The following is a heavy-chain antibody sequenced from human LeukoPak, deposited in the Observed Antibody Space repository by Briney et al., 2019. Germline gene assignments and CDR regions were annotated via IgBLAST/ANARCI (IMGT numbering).Heavy chain of an antibody. CDR3: AKGGKWDVTPFDY. J-gene: IGHJ4*02. Sequence: GGFLRLSCAASGFTFTSYSMNWVRQAPGKGLEWVSTISGGGGSTYYADSVKGRFTISRDNSKNTLYLQVNSLRAEDTAVYYCAKGGKWDVTPFDYWGQGTLVTVSS. CDR1: GFTFTSYS. CDR2: ISGGGGST. D-gene: IGHD1-26*01. V-gene: IGHV3-23*01.